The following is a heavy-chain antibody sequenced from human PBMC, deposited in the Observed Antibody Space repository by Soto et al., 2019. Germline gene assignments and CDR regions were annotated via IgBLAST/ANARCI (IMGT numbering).Heavy chain of an antibody. D-gene: IGHD3-10*01. V-gene: IGHV4-39*01. CDR3: ASLAYYYGSGSYYFAPY. CDR1: GGSISSSSYY. CDR2: IYYSGST. Sequence: SETLSLTYTVSGGSISSSSYYWGWIRQPPGKGLEWIGSIYYSGSTYYNPSLKSRVTISVDTSKNQFSLKLSSVTAADTAVYYCASLAYYYGSGSYYFAPYWGQGTLVTVSS. J-gene: IGHJ4*02.